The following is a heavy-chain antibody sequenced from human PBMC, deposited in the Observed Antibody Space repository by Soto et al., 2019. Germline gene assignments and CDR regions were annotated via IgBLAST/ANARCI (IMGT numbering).Heavy chain of an antibody. CDR1: GGSFSGYY. CDR2: INHSGST. V-gene: IGHV4-34*01. Sequence: SETLSLTCAAYGGSFSGYYWSWIRQPPGKGLEWIGEINHSGSTNYNPSLKSRVTISVDTSKNQFSLKLSSVTAADTAVYYCARASIAVAGTKYYYYYYGMDVWGQGTTVTVSS. CDR3: ARASIAVAGTKYYYYYYGMDV. D-gene: IGHD6-19*01. J-gene: IGHJ6*02.